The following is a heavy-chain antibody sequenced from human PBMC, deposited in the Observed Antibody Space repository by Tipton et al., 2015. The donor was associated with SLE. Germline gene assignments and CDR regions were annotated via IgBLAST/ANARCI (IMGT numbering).Heavy chain of an antibody. CDR2: IYSGGST. CDR1: GFTFSSYA. CDR3: AKDPWGSPYYFDY. D-gene: IGHD7-27*01. J-gene: IGHJ4*02. V-gene: IGHV3-23*03. Sequence: SLRLSCAASGFTFSSYAMSWVRQAPGKGLEWVSVIYSGGSTYYADSVKGRFTISGDNSKNTLYLQMNSLRAEDTAVYYCAKDPWGSPYYFDYWGQGTLVTVSS.